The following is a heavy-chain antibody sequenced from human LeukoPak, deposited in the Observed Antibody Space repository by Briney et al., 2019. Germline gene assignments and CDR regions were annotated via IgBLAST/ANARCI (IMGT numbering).Heavy chain of an antibody. V-gene: IGHV1-2*02. CDR3: ARDLGRDGYNSPLDY. J-gene: IGHJ4*02. D-gene: IGHD5-24*01. Sequence: ASVKVSCKASGYTFTGYYMHWVRQAPGQGLEWMGWINPNSGGTNYAQKVQGRVTMTRDTPISTAYMELSRLRSDDTAVYYCARDLGRDGYNSPLDYWGQGTLGTVSS. CDR2: INPNSGGT. CDR1: GYTFTGYY.